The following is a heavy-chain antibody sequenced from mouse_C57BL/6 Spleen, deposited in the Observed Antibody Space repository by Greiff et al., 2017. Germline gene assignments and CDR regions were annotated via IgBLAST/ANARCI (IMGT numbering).Heavy chain of an antibody. CDR3: ARESDFSLFAY. V-gene: IGHV1-54*01. Sequence: QVHVKQSGAELVRPGTSVKVSCKASGYAFTNYLIEWVKQRPGQGLEWIGVINPGSGGTNYNEKFKGKATLTADKSSSTAYMQLSSLTSEDSAVYFCARESDFSLFAYWGQGTLVTVSA. CDR2: INPGSGGT. D-gene: IGHD2-4*01. CDR1: GYAFTNYL. J-gene: IGHJ3*01.